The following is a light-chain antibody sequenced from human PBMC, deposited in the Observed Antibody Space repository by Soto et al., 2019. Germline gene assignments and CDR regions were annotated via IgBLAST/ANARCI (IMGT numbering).Light chain of an antibody. CDR3: QQFGNSPPSIT. J-gene: IGKJ5*01. Sequence: EIVLTQSPGTLSLSPGERATLSCRASQSVSSSYLAWYQQKPGQAPRLLIYGASSRPTGIPDRFSGSGSGTDFSLTISRLDPEDFAVYYCQQFGNSPPSITFGQGTRLETK. V-gene: IGKV3-20*01. CDR2: GAS. CDR1: QSVSSSY.